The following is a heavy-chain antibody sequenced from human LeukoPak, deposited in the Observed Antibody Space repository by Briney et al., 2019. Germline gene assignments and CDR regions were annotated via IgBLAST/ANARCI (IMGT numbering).Heavy chain of an antibody. CDR2: ISYDGSNK. D-gene: IGHD1-1*01. Sequence: GGSLRLSCAASGFTFSSYATHWVRQAPGKGLEWVAVISYDGSNKYYADSVKGRFTISRDNSKNTLYLQMNSLRAEDTAVYYCARERTGHDAFDIWGQGTMVTVSS. CDR3: ARERTGHDAFDI. V-gene: IGHV3-30-3*01. CDR1: GFTFSSYA. J-gene: IGHJ3*02.